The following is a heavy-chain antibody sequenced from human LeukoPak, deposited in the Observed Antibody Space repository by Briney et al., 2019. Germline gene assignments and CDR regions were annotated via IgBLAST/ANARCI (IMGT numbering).Heavy chain of an antibody. CDR1: GGTFSSYA. CDR3: ASPAYYGGACFDI. J-gene: IGHJ3*02. Sequence: SVKVSCKASGGTFSSYAISWVRQAPGQGLEWMGRIIPILGIANYAQKLQGRVTITPDKSTSTAYMELSSLRSEDTAVYYCASPAYYGGACFDIWGQGTMVTVSS. V-gene: IGHV1-69*04. CDR2: IIPILGIA. D-gene: IGHD4-23*01.